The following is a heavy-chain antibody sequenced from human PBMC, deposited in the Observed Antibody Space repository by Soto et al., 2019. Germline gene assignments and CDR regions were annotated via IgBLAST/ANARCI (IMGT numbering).Heavy chain of an antibody. Sequence: EVQLVESGGGLVKPGGSLRLSCAASGFTFSSYSMNWVRQAPGKGLEWVSSISSSSSYIYYADSVKGRFTISRDNAKNSLYLQMNSLGAEDTAVYYCAIPGGVAAAVKNWFDPWGQGTLVTVSS. J-gene: IGHJ5*02. CDR1: GFTFSSYS. CDR2: ISSSSSYI. V-gene: IGHV3-21*01. CDR3: AIPGGVAAAVKNWFDP. D-gene: IGHD6-13*01.